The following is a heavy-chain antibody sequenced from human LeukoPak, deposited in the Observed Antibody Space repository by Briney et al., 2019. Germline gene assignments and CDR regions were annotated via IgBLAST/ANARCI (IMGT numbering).Heavy chain of an antibody. J-gene: IGHJ4*02. CDR1: GFTFSTYS. V-gene: IGHV3-21*01. CDR2: ISGSSIYI. D-gene: IGHD3-22*01. CDR3: ARDPPYYDSSGYYYDY. Sequence: GGSLRLSCAASGFTFSTYSMNWVRQAPGKRLEWVSSISGSSIYIYYADSVKGRFTISRDNAKNSLYLQMNSLRAEDTAVYYCARDPPYYDSSGYYYDYWGQGTLVTVSS.